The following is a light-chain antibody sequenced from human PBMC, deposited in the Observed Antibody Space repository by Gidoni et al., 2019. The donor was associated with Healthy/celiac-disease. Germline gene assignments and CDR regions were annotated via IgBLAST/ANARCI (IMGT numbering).Light chain of an antibody. Sequence: IQLTQSPSSLSASVGDRVTITCRASQGISSYLAGYQQKPGKAPKLLIYAASTLQSGVPSRFSGSGSGTDFTLTISSLQPEDFATYYCQQLNSYPRDTFGQGTKLEIK. CDR1: QGISSY. CDR2: AAS. V-gene: IGKV1-9*01. CDR3: QQLNSYPRDT. J-gene: IGKJ2*01.